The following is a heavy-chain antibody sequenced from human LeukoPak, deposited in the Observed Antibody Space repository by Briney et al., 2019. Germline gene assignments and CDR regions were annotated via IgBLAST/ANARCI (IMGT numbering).Heavy chain of an antibody. CDR3: ARDKAARLYYYYYMDV. CDR1: GYTFTSYH. CDR2: INPSGGST. D-gene: IGHD6-6*01. J-gene: IGHJ6*03. V-gene: IGHV1-46*03. Sequence: ASVKVSCKASGYTFTSYHMHWVRQAPGQGLEWMGIINPSGGSTSYAQKFQGRVTMTRDTSTSTVYMELSSLRSEDTAVYYCARDKAARLYYYYYMDVWGKGTTVTVSS.